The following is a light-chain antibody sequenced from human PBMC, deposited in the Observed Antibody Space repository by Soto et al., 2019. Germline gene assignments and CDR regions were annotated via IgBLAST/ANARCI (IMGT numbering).Light chain of an antibody. CDR2: EVN. CDR1: SSDVGEYNY. J-gene: IGLJ2*01. V-gene: IGLV2-8*01. Sequence: QSALTQPPSASGSPGQSGTISCTGTSSDVGEYNYVSWYQQHPGKVPKLIIFEVNKRPSGVPDRFSGSKSGDTASLTVSGLQAEDEADYYCSSFVGAPVIFGGGTQLTVL. CDR3: SSFVGAPVI.